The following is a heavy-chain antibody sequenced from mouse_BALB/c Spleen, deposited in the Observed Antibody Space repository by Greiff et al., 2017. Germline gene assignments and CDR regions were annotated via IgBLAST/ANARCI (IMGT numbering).Heavy chain of an antibody. J-gene: IGHJ3*01. V-gene: IGHV5-6-2*01. CDR2: INSNGGST. D-gene: IGHD2-1*01. CDR3: ARHDGNYLFAY. Sequence: EVQRVESGGGLVKLGGSLILSCAASGFTFCRYYMSWVRQTPEKRLELVAAINSNGGSTYYPDTVKGRFTISRDNAKNTLYLQMSSLKYEDTALYYCARHDGNYLFAYWGQGTLVTVSA. CDR1: GFTFCRYY.